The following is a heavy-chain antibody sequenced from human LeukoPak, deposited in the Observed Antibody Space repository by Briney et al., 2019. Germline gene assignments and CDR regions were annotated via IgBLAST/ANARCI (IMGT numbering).Heavy chain of an antibody. CDR2: IYWDDDK. J-gene: IGHJ5*02. CDR1: GFSLSTSGEG. Sequence: SGPTLVKPTQTLTLTCTFSGFSLSTSGEGVGWIRQPPGKALEWLALIYWDDDKRYSPSLKSRLTITKDTSKNQVVLTMTNMDPVDTATYYCAHREIAAAGTYNWFDPWGQGTLVTVSS. D-gene: IGHD6-13*01. CDR3: AHREIAAAGTYNWFDP. V-gene: IGHV2-5*02.